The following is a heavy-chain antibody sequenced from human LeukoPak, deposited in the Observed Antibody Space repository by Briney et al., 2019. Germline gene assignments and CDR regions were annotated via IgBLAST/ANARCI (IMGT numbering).Heavy chain of an antibody. CDR2: IYWNDDK. CDR1: GFSLSTSGVG. J-gene: IGHJ4*02. D-gene: IGHD2-2*01. CDR3: AHGGVERPQQTYCDSTSCLGSFDY. Sequence: SGPTLVNPTQTLTLTCTFSGFSLSTSGVGVGWIRQPPGKALEWLALIYWNDDKRYSPSLKSRLTIIKDTSKNQVVLTMTNMDPVDTATYFCAHGGVERPQQTYCDSTSCLGSFDYWGQGTLVTVSS. V-gene: IGHV2-5*01.